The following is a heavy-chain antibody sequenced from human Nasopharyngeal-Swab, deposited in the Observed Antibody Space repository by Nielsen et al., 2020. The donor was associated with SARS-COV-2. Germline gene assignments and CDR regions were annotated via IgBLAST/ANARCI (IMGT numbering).Heavy chain of an antibody. CDR1: GFTFSSYS. Sequence: GESLKISCAASGFTFSSYSMNWVRQAPGKGLEWVSSISSSSSYIYYADSVKGRFTISRDNAKNTLYLQMNSLRAEDTAVYYCVKDSTWFDPWGQGTLVTVSS. V-gene: IGHV3-21*04. CDR3: VKDSTWFDP. J-gene: IGHJ5*02. CDR2: ISSSSSYI.